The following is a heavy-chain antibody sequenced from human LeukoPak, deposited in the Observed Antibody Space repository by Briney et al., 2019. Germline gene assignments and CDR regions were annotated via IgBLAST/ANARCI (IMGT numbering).Heavy chain of an antibody. J-gene: IGHJ4*02. Sequence: GGSLRLSCAASGFTVSSNYMSGVRQAPGKGVEWVSVIYSGGSTYYSDSVKGRFTISRDNSKNTLYLQMNSLRAEDTAVYYSAVGSYLGRNFDYWGQGTLVTVSS. CDR2: IYSGGST. CDR3: AVGSYLGRNFDY. CDR1: GFTVSSNY. V-gene: IGHV3-66*01. D-gene: IGHD1-26*01.